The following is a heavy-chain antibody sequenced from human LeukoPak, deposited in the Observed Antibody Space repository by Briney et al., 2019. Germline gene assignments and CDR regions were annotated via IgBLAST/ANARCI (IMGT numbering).Heavy chain of an antibody. CDR1: GGSISSYY. CDR3: ARDHASVAGPIYYYMDV. Sequence: PSETLSLTCTVSGGSISSYYWSWIRQPPGKGLEWIGYIYYSGSTNYNPSLKSRVTISVDTSKNQFSLKLSSVTAADTAVYYCARDHASVAGPIYYYMDVWGKGTTVTVSS. J-gene: IGHJ6*03. V-gene: IGHV4-59*12. CDR2: IYYSGST. D-gene: IGHD6-19*01.